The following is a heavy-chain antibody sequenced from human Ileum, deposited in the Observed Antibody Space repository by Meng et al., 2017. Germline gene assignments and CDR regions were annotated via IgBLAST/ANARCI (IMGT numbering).Heavy chain of an antibody. D-gene: IGHD3-16*01. CDR1: GGSFSGYY. V-gene: IGHV4-34*01. CDR3: ARGGGRYGPDFDY. Sequence: QVKLQQWGAGLLKPSEPLSITCAVYGGSFSGYYWSWIRQPPGKGLEWIGEINHSGSTNYNPSLKSRVTISVDTSKNQFSLKLSSVTAADTAVYYCARGGGRYGPDFDYWGQGTLVTVSS. J-gene: IGHJ4*02. CDR2: INHSGST.